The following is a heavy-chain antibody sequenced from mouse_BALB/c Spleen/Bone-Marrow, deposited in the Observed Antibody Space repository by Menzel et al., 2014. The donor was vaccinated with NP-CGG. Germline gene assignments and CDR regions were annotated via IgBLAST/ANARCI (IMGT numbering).Heavy chain of an antibody. CDR3: ATYYYGCYFDY. CDR2: IDPANGNT. J-gene: IGHJ2*01. CDR1: GFNIKDTY. Sequence: EVQLQQSGAELVKPGASVKLSCTASGFNIKDTYMHWVKQRPEQGLEWIGRIDPANGNTKYDPKFQGKATITADTSSNTAYLQLSSLTSEDTPVYYCATYYYGCYFDYWGQGTTLTVSS. D-gene: IGHD1-2*01. V-gene: IGHV14-3*02.